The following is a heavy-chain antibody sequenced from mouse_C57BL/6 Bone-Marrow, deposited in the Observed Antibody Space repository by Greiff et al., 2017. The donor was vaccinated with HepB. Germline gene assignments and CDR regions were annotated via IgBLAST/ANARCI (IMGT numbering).Heavy chain of an antibody. D-gene: IGHD1-1*01. CDR1: GYAFSSSW. V-gene: IGHV1-82*01. J-gene: IGHJ2*01. CDR3: ATILRDY. CDR2: IYPGDGDT. Sequence: VKLQESGPELVKPGASVKISCKASGYAFSSSWMNWVKQRPGKGLEWIGRIYPGDGDTNYNGKFKGKATLTADKSSSTAYMQLSSLTSEDSAVYFCATILRDYWGQGTTLTVSS.